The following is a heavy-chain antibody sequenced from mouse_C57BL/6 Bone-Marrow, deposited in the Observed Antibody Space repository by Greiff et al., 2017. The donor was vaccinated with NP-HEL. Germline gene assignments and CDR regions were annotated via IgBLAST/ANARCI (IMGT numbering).Heavy chain of an antibody. CDR3: ARIYDGYYEYFDV. Sequence: VQLQQPGAELVRPGSSVKLSCKASGYTFTSYWMDWVKQRPGQGLEWIGNIYPSDSENHSNQKFKDKATLTVDKSSSTAYMQLSSLTSEDSAVYYCARIYDGYYEYFDVWGTGTTVTVSS. D-gene: IGHD2-3*01. J-gene: IGHJ1*03. CDR2: IYPSDSEN. V-gene: IGHV1-61*01. CDR1: GYTFTSYW.